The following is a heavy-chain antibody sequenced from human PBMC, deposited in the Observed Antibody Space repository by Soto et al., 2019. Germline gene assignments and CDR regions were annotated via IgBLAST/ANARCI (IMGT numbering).Heavy chain of an antibody. D-gene: IGHD2-2*01. CDR3: ARGLYCSNTNCYAFDY. Sequence: PGGSLRLSCAASGFTFSSYSINRVRQAPGKGLEWVSSISSTATYIYYADSVKGRFTISRDNAKSSLYLQMNSLRAEDTAVYYCARGLYCSNTNCYAFDYWGQGALVTVSS. V-gene: IGHV3-21*01. CDR2: ISSTATYI. CDR1: GFTFSSYS. J-gene: IGHJ4*02.